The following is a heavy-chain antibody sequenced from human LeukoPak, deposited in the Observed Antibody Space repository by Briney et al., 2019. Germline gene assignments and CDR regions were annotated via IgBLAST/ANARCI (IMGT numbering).Heavy chain of an antibody. J-gene: IGHJ5*02. CDR1: GFSFSSYA. V-gene: IGHV3-30-3*01. CDR3: ARFRHGSGRGIDP. Sequence: GRSLRLSCAASGFSFSSYAMHWVRPAPGKGLKWVAVISYDGSNKYYADSVKGRFTISRDNSKNTLYLQMNSLRAEDTAVYYCARFRHGSGRGIDPWGQGTLVTVSS. D-gene: IGHD3-10*01. CDR2: ISYDGSNK.